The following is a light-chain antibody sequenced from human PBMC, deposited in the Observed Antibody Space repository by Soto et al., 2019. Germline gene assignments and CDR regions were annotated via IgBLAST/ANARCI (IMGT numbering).Light chain of an antibody. Sequence: EIVLTQSPATLSLSPGERVTLSCRASQNVSTYLAWYQQKPGQAPRLLIYDASDRATGIPARFSGSGSGTDFTLTISSPEPDDSAVSYCQQRTNWITFGTGTKVDIK. J-gene: IGKJ3*01. V-gene: IGKV3-11*01. CDR1: QNVSTY. CDR3: QQRTNWIT. CDR2: DAS.